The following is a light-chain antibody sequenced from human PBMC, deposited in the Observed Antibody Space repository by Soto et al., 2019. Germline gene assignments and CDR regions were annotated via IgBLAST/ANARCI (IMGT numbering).Light chain of an antibody. CDR2: EVS. V-gene: IGLV2-14*01. J-gene: IGLJ2*01. Sequence: QSALTQPASVSGSPGQSITISCTGTSSDVGGYNYVSWYQQHPGKAPKLMIYEVSNRPSAVSNRFSGSKSGNTASLTISGLQAEDEADYYCSSYTSSSTLDVVFGGGTKLTVL. CDR1: SSDVGGYNY. CDR3: SSYTSSSTLDVV.